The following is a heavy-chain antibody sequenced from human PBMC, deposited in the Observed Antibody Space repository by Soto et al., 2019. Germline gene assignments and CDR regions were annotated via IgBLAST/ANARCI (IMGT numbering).Heavy chain of an antibody. J-gene: IGHJ4*02. CDR2: ISGSGGST. CDR1: GFTFSSYA. CDR3: GKGSGYSYFYY. Sequence: GGSLRLSCAAPGFTFSSYAMSWVRQAPGKGLEWVSAISGSGGSTYYADSVKGRFTISRDNSKNTLYLQMNSLRAEDTAVYYCGKGSGYSYFYYWGQGTLVTVSS. D-gene: IGHD3-22*01. V-gene: IGHV3-23*01.